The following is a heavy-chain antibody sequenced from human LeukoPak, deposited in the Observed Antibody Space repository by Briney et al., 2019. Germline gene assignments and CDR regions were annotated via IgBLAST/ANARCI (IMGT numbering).Heavy chain of an antibody. V-gene: IGHV1-58*01. CDR2: IVVGSGNT. Sequence: SVKVSCKASVFTFTSSAVQWVRQARGQRLEWIGWIVVGSGNTNYAQKFQERVTTTRDMSTSTAYMELSSLRSEDTAVYYCAADEGYSGSYYPPPADYWGQGTLVTVSS. CDR1: VFTFTSSA. CDR3: AADEGYSGSYYPPPADY. D-gene: IGHD1-26*01. J-gene: IGHJ4*02.